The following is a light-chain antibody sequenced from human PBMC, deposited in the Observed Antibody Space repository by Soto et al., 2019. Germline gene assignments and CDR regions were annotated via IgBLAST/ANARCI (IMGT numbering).Light chain of an antibody. CDR3: SSYAGTHIV. CDR1: SRDVGGYDY. CDR2: DVT. J-gene: IGLJ1*01. V-gene: IGLV2-8*01. Sequence: QSALTQPPSASGAPGQSVTISCTGTSRDVGGYDYVSWYQQHPGKAPKLMIYDVTKRPSGVPDHFSGSKSANTASLTVSGLQAEDEADYYCSSYAGTHIVFGTGTKVTVL.